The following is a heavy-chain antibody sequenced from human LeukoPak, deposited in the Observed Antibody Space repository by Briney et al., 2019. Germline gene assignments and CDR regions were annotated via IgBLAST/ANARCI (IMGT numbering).Heavy chain of an antibody. CDR1: GFTFSSYW. J-gene: IGHJ4*02. CDR2: IYNGDKT. CDR3: ARAQQWLAFDS. Sequence: GGSLRLSCAASGFTFSSYWMHWVRQAPGKGLVWVSVIYNGDKTNYADSVKGRFTISRDNSRNTLYLQMNSLRAEDTAVYYCARAQQWLAFDSWGQGTLVTVSS. D-gene: IGHD6-19*01. V-gene: IGHV3-53*01.